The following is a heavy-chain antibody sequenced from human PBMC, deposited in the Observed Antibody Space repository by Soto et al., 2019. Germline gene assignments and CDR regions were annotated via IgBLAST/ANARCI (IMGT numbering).Heavy chain of an antibody. Sequence: SATLSLTCTVSGDSVSSVGFHWAWLRRPPGKGLAWIGYIYNGGSTYYRPSLESRMHMSPDATRNHYSLSLISVTAADTALYYCARSIGPAAGWYFDVWGQGILVTVSS. J-gene: IGHJ4*02. CDR1: GDSVSSVGFH. CDR2: IYNGGST. V-gene: IGHV4-39*07. D-gene: IGHD6-6*01. CDR3: ARSIGPAAGWYFDV.